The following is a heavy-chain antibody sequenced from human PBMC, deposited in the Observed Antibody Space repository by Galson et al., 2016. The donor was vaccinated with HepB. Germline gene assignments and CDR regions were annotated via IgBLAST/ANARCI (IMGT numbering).Heavy chain of an antibody. V-gene: IGHV3-21*01. CDR2: ISSSSSYI. Sequence: SLRLSCAASGFSFSSYSMNWVRQAPGKGLEWVSSISSSSSYIYYADSVKGRFTISRDNAKNSLYLQMNSLRAEDTAVYYCARGVGVYYYDSSGYFDAFDIWGQGTMVTVSS. CDR1: GFSFSSYS. D-gene: IGHD3-22*01. J-gene: IGHJ3*02. CDR3: ARGVGVYYYDSSGYFDAFDI.